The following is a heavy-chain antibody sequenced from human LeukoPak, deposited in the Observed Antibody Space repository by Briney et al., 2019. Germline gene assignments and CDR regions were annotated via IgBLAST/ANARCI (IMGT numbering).Heavy chain of an antibody. Sequence: GGSLRLSCAASGFTFSIYGMHWVRQAPGKGLEWISYISSSSKTIYYAHSVRGRFTISRDNAKNSLYLQMNSLRAEDTAVYYCARPEKGGYYDSGAYDYWGQGTLATVSS. CDR3: ARPEKGGYYDSGAYDY. V-gene: IGHV3-48*01. CDR2: ISSSSKTI. J-gene: IGHJ4*02. CDR1: GFTFSIYG. D-gene: IGHD3-22*01.